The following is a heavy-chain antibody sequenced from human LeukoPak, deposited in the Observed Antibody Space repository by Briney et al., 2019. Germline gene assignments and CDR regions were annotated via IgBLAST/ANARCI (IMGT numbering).Heavy chain of an antibody. CDR1: GFTFSAYW. J-gene: IGHJ4*02. D-gene: IGHD3-10*01. CDR3: ARDDGFYSASGIYQNYFDH. CDR2: LKRDGSEK. Sequence: GSLGLSCAASGFTFSAYWMSWVRPASGKGLEWVANLKRDGSEKYYVDSVKGRFTISRDNAKNSLYLQMNSLRGEDTAVYYCARDDGFYSASGIYQNYFDHWGQGILVTVSP. V-gene: IGHV3-7*01.